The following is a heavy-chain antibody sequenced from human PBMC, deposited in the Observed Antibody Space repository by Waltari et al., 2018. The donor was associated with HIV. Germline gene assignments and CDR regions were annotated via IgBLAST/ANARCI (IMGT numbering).Heavy chain of an antibody. V-gene: IGHV1-8*01. Sequence: QVQLVQSGAEVKKPGASVKVSCKASGYTFTRYDINWVRRATGQGLEWMGWMIPKSGNTCDEQKCQGRVTRTRNTSRSTAYMELSSRRSEDTAVYYCASTGYYFDSSGYPRYFDYWGQGTLVTVSS. J-gene: IGHJ4*02. CDR1: GYTFTRYD. D-gene: IGHD3-22*01. CDR3: ASTGYYFDSSGYPRYFDY. CDR2: MIPKSGNT.